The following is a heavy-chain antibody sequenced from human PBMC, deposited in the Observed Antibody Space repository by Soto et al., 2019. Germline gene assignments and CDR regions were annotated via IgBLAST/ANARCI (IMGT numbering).Heavy chain of an antibody. V-gene: IGHV4-30-4*01. CDR3: AREIMPLTNDWYFDL. D-gene: IGHD2-8*01. CDR1: GGSISGGVHS. J-gene: IGHJ2*01. CDR2: IFDSGST. Sequence: QVQLQESGPGLVKPSETLSLTCTVSGGSISGGVHSWSWIRQPPGKGLEWIGHIFDSGSTYYNPSPKSRLTISVDTSKNQFSLRLSSVTAADTVVYYCAREIMPLTNDWYFDLWGRGTLVTVSS.